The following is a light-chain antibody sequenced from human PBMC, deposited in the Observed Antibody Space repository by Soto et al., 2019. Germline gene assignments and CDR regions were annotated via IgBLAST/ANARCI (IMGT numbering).Light chain of an antibody. Sequence: QSVLTQPRSVSGSPGQSVTISCTGTSSDFGGYNYVSWYQHHPGKAPKLMIYDVSERPSGVPDRFSGSKSGNTASLTISGLQAEDEADYYCCSYAGTFYVFGTGTKVTFL. CDR1: SSDFGGYNY. J-gene: IGLJ1*01. CDR2: DVS. V-gene: IGLV2-11*01. CDR3: CSYAGTFYV.